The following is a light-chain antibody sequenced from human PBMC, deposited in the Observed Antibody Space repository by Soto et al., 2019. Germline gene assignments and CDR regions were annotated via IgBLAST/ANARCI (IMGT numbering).Light chain of an antibody. CDR1: QSVGRSY. Sequence: DIVLTQSPGTLSLSPGERATLSCRASQSVGRSYLAWYQQKPGQAPRLLISSVSKRATGIPDRFSGGGSGTDFTLTISRVEPEDFALYIWQQYEGSPITFGQGTRLDIK. J-gene: IGKJ5*01. CDR2: SVS. CDR3: QQYEGSPIT. V-gene: IGKV3-20*01.